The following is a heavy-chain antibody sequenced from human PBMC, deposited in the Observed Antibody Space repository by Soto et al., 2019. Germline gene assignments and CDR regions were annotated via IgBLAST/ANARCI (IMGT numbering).Heavy chain of an antibody. CDR1: GYTFTSYD. V-gene: IGHV1-8*01. CDR3: ARRGQAYYDSLEAGGMDV. D-gene: IGHD3-9*01. Sequence: QVQLVQSGAEVKKPGASVKVSCKASGYTFTSYDINWVRQATGQGLEWMGWMNPNSGNTGYAQKFQGRVTMTRNTYLSTAYMELSSRRSEDTAVYYCARRGQAYYDSLEAGGMDVWGQGTTVTVSS. J-gene: IGHJ6*02. CDR2: MNPNSGNT.